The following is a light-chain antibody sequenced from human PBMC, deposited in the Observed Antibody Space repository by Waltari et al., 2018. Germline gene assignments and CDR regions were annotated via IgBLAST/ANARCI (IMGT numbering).Light chain of an antibody. CDR2: DVS. CDR1: SSDIGGYHF. Sequence: QSALTQPASVSGSPGQSITISCTGSSSDIGGYHFVCWYQQHPGKAPKVMIYDVSNRPSGISDRFSGSKSGNTASLTISGLQAEDEADYYCCSYTSSRTVVFGGGTKLTVL. V-gene: IGLV2-14*03. CDR3: CSYTSSRTVV. J-gene: IGLJ3*02.